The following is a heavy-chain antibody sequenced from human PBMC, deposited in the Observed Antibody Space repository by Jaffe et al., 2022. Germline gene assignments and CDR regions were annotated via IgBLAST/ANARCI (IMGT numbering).Heavy chain of an antibody. V-gene: IGHV3-74*01. CDR3: TSEIPSDY. D-gene: IGHD2-2*02. Sequence: EVQLVESGGGLVQPGGSLRLSCAASGFTFSSYCMHWVRQAPGKGLVWVSRIDSDGSSTRYADSVKGRFTISRDNAKNTLYLHMNSLRAEDTAVYYCTSEIPSDYWGQGALVTVSS. CDR1: GFTFSSYC. J-gene: IGHJ4*02. CDR2: IDSDGSST.